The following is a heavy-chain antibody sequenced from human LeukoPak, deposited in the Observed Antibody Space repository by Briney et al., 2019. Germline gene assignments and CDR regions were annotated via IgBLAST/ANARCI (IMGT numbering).Heavy chain of an antibody. D-gene: IGHD2-15*01. CDR2: INHSGST. V-gene: IGHV4-34*01. CDR1: GGSFSNYY. J-gene: IGHJ4*02. CDR3: ARSHVQDDFDY. Sequence: PSETLSLTCAVYGGSFSNYYWSWIRQPPGKGLEWIGEINHSGSTNYNPSLKSRVTISVDTSKNQFSLKLISVTPEDTAVYFCARSHVQDDFDYWGQGTLVTVSS.